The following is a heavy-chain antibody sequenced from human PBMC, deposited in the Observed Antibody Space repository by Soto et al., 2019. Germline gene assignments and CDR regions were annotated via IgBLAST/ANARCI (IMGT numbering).Heavy chain of an antibody. J-gene: IGHJ4*02. CDR1: GGTFSGHA. Sequence: QVQLVQSGAEVKKPGSSVKVSCEASGGTFSGHAISWVRQAPGQGPEWMGGLIPLFGTTQHAQNFQDRLTITADKSTITAYLELTSLRFEDTATYYCARGPNCGYRFDSWGQGTLVTVSS. CDR2: LIPLFGTT. CDR3: ARGPNCGYRFDS. D-gene: IGHD2-15*01. V-gene: IGHV1-69*06.